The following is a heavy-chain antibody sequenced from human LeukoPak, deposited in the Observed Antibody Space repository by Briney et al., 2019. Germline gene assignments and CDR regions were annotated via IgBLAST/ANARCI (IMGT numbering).Heavy chain of an antibody. CDR1: GFTLSSYS. CDR3: ARDGGYCSGGSCYRRPYYYGMDA. CDR2: ISSSSSYI. D-gene: IGHD2-15*01. Sequence: PGGSLRLSCAASGFTLSSYSMNWVRQAPGKGLEWVSSISSSSSYIYYADSVKGRFTISRDNAKNSLYLQMNSLRAEDTAVYYCARDGGYCSGGSCYRRPYYYGMDAWGQGTTVTVSS. V-gene: IGHV3-21*01. J-gene: IGHJ6*02.